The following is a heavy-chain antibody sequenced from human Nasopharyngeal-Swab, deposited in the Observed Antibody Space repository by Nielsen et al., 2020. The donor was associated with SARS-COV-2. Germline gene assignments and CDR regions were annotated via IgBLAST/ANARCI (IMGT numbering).Heavy chain of an antibody. CDR3: ARDIVVVPAARGSWFDP. Sequence: ASVKVSCKASGYTFTSYYMQWVRQAPGQGLEWMGIINPSGGSTSYAQKFKGRVTMTRDTSTSTVYMELSSLRSEDTAVYYCARDIVVVPAARGSWFDPWGQGTLVTVSS. D-gene: IGHD2-2*01. J-gene: IGHJ5*02. CDR2: INPSGGST. V-gene: IGHV1-46*01. CDR1: GYTFTSYY.